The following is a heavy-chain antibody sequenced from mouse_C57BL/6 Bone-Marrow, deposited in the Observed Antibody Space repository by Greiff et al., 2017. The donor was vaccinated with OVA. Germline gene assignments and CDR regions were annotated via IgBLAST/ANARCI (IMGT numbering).Heavy chain of an antibody. Sequence: QVQLQQPGAELVKPGASVKLSCKASGYTFTSYWMQWVKQRPGQGLEWIGEIDPSDSYTNYNQKFKGKATLTVDTSSSTAYMQLSSLTSEDSAVYYCAREAAQAPGFAYWGQGTLVTVSA. CDR2: IDPSDSYT. CDR3: AREAAQAPGFAY. CDR1: GYTFTSYW. V-gene: IGHV1-50*01. J-gene: IGHJ3*01. D-gene: IGHD3-2*02.